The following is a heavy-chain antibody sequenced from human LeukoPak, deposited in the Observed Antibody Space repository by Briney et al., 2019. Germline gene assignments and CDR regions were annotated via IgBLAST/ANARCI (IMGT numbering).Heavy chain of an antibody. V-gene: IGHV3-49*04. D-gene: IGHD3-16*02. CDR2: IRSKVYGGTM. CDR1: GFNFGDYA. Sequence: GGSLRLSCTTSGFNFGDYAMNWVRQAPGKGLEWIGLIRSKVYGGTMEYAASVKGRFIISRDDSKRIAYLEMNSLKTEDTAVYYWARVRRSYLWGTYRYYGSDYWGQGTLVTVSS. J-gene: IGHJ4*02. CDR3: ARVRRSYLWGTYRYYGSDY.